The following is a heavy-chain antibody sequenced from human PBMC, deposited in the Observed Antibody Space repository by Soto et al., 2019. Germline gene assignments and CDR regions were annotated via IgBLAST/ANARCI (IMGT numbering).Heavy chain of an antibody. V-gene: IGHV1-69*13. CDR3: ARDQGTTIFGVENYYYGMDV. Sequence: SVKVSCKASGGTFSSYAISWVRQAPGQGLEWMGVIIPIFGTANYAQKFQGRVTITADESTSTAYMELSSLRSEDTAVYYCARDQGTTIFGVENYYYGMDVWGQGTTVTVSS. J-gene: IGHJ6*02. CDR2: IIPIFGTA. D-gene: IGHD3-3*01. CDR1: GGTFSSYA.